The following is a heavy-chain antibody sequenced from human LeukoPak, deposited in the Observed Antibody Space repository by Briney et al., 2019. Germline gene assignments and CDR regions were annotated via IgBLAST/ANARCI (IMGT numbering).Heavy chain of an antibody. D-gene: IGHD3-10*01. CDR1: GFTFSTYA. Sequence: PGRSLRLSCAASGFTFSTYAMHWVRQAPGKGLEWVAVIPYDGSNKYYADSVKGRFTISRENSKNRLYLQMNSLRAEDTAVYYCARPLKYYYGSETYFWFDPWGQGTLVTVSS. V-gene: IGHV3-30*04. CDR2: IPYDGSNK. CDR3: ARPLKYYYGSETYFWFDP. J-gene: IGHJ5*02.